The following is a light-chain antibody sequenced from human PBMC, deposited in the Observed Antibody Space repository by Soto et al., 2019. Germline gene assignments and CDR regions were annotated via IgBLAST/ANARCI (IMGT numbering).Light chain of an antibody. CDR1: QGISSY. V-gene: IGKV1-8*01. CDR3: QQYYSYPLT. CDR2: AAS. Sequence: AIQITQCPTSLCAYVGGIVTITCRASQGISSYLAWYQQKPGKAPKLLIYAASTLQSGVPSRFSGSGSGTDFTLTISCLQSEDFATYYCQQYYSYPLTFGPGTKVDIK. J-gene: IGKJ3*01.